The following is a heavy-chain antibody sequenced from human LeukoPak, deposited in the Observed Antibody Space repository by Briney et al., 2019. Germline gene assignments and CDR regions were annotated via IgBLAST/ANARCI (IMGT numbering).Heavy chain of an antibody. D-gene: IGHD1-1*01. Sequence: ASVKVSCKASGYTFIDNAMHWVRQTPGQGLEWMGWINPNSGGAILAQQFQGRVSMIRDTSISTAYMELIRLVSDDTAVYYCARERDRTFDYWGQGTLVTVSS. J-gene: IGHJ4*02. V-gene: IGHV1-2*02. CDR1: GYTFIDNA. CDR2: INPNSGGA. CDR3: ARERDRTFDY.